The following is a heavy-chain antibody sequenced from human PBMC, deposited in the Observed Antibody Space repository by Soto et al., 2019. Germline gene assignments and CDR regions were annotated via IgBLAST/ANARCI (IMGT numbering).Heavy chain of an antibody. CDR2: INHSGST. V-gene: IGHV4-34*01. CDR3: ARSIVATPIEGSYYMDV. Sequence: SETLSLTCAVYGGSFSGYYWSWIRQPPGKGLEWIGEINHSGSTNYNPSLKSRVTISVDTSKNQFSLKLSSVTAADTAVYYCARSIVATPIEGSYYMDVSGKGTTVTVSS. CDR1: GGSFSGYY. J-gene: IGHJ6*03. D-gene: IGHD5-12*01.